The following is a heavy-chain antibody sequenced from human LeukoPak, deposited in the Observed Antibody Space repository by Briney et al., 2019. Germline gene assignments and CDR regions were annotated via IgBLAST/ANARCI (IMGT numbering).Heavy chain of an antibody. CDR1: GFTFSSYE. CDR3: AKEEATTSGFSYYYYYGLDV. D-gene: IGHD1-26*01. J-gene: IGHJ6*02. CDR2: SSSSGSTI. Sequence: GGSLRLSCAASGFTFSSYEMNWVRQAPGKGLEWVSHSSSSGSTIYYAGSVKGRFTMSRDNSKNTLYLQMNSLRAEDTAVYYCAKEEATTSGFSYYYYYGLDVWGQGTTVTVSS. V-gene: IGHV3-48*03.